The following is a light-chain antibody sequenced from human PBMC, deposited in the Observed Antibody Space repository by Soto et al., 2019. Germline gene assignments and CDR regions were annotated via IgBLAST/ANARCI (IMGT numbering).Light chain of an antibody. V-gene: IGLV1-40*01. CDR2: ENN. J-gene: IGLJ1*01. CDR3: QSYDSSLSGYV. CDR1: SSNIGAGYE. Sequence: QSVLTQPPSVSEAPGQRVTISCTGSSSNIGAGYEAHWYQQVPGTAPKLLIYENNNRPSGVPDRFSGSKSGTSGSLAITGLQAEDEAEYYCQSYDSSLSGYVFGTGTKLTVL.